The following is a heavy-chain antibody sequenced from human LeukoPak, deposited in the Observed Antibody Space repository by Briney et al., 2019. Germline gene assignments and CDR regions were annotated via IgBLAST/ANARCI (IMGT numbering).Heavy chain of an antibody. V-gene: IGHV1-69*06. J-gene: IGHJ4*02. Sequence: ASVKVSCKASGGTFSSYAISWVRQAPGQGLEWMGGIIPIFGTANYAQKFQGRVTITADKSTGTAYMELSSLRSEDTAVYYCALGQGRSRYDYFDYWGQGTLVTVSS. CDR2: IIPIFGTA. D-gene: IGHD5-12*01. CDR3: ALGQGRSRYDYFDY. CDR1: GGTFSSYA.